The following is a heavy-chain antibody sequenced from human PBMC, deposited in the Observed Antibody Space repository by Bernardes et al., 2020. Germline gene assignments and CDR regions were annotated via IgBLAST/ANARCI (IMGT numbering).Heavy chain of an antibody. D-gene: IGHD3-16*01. CDR2: ISGNGDNK. CDR3: GMTGYGYVGIDY. Sequence: GGSLRLSCADFGFTFIYGMTWVRQAPGRGLEWVSTISGNGDNKYYADSVKGRFTISRDSSKNTLYLEMNSLRAEDTAMYFCGMTGYGYVGIDYWGQGTMVTVSP. V-gene: IGHV3-23*01. CDR1: GFTFIYG. J-gene: IGHJ4*02.